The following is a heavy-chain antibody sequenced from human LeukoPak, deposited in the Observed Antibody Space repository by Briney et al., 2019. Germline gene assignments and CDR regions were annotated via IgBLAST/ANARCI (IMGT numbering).Heavy chain of an antibody. V-gene: IGHV1-18*04. J-gene: IGHJ5*02. Sequence: ASVKVSCKPSGYTFTSYGISWVRQAPGQGLEWVGWISAYNGKTNYAQKLQGRVTMTTDTCTSTAYMELRSLRSDDTAVYYCARGLGARGYSYYTGQENWFDPWGQGTLVTVSS. CDR2: ISAYNGKT. CDR3: ARGLGARGYSYYTGQENWFDP. CDR1: GYTFTSYG. D-gene: IGHD5-18*01.